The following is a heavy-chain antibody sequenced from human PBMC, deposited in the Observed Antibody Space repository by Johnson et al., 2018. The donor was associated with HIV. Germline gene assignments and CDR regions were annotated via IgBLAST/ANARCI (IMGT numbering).Heavy chain of an antibody. CDR3: ARAIVVADDAFDI. J-gene: IGHJ3*02. V-gene: IGHV3-30*04. Sequence: QVQLVESGGGVVQPGRSLRLSCAASGFTFSSYVMHWVRQAPGKGLEWVALISYDGSNKYYADSVKGRFTISRDNSKNTLYLQMNSLRAEDTAVFYCARAIVVADDAFDIWGQGTMVPVSS. D-gene: IGHD3-22*01. CDR1: GFTFSSYV. CDR2: ISYDGSNK.